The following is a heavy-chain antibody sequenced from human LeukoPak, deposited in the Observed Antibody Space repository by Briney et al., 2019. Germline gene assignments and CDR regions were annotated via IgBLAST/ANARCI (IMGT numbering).Heavy chain of an antibody. J-gene: IGHJ4*02. CDR3: ARGPPPDFDC. Sequence: SETLSLTCTVSGYSISSGYYWGWIRQPPGKGLEWIGSIYHSGSTNYNPSPKSRVTISVDTSKNQFSLNLRSVTAADTAIYYCARGPPPDFDCWGQGTLVTVSS. CDR1: GYSISSGYY. CDR2: IYHSGST. V-gene: IGHV4-38-2*02.